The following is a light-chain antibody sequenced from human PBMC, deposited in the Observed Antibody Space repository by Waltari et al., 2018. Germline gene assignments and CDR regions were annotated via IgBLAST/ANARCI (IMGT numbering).Light chain of an antibody. CDR1: QSISSW. CDR2: KAS. CDR3: QQYNSYRGT. Sequence: DIQMTQPPSTLSASVGDRVTITCRASQSISSWLAWYQQKPGKAPKLLIYKASSLESGVPSRFSGSGSGTEFTLTISSLQPDDFATYYCQQYNSYRGTFGPGTKVDIK. J-gene: IGKJ3*01. V-gene: IGKV1-5*03.